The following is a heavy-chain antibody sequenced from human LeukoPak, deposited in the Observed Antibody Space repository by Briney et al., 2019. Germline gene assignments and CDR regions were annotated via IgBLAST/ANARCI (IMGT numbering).Heavy chain of an antibody. J-gene: IGHJ4*02. CDR3: ARESKVGVTDY. Sequence: GGSLRLSCAASGFAFTSFAMSWVRQAPGKGLEWVATVSGSGSTTYYADSVKGRFTISRDNAKNSLYLQMNSLRAEDTAVYYCARESKVGVTDYWGQGTLVTVSS. V-gene: IGHV3-21*01. D-gene: IGHD3-10*01. CDR1: GFAFTSFA. CDR2: VSGSGSTT.